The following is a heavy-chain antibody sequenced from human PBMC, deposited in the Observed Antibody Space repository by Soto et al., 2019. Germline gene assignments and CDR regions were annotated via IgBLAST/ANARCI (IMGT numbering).Heavy chain of an antibody. J-gene: IGHJ4*02. D-gene: IGHD1-26*01. V-gene: IGHV1-8*02. CDR2: LSPNSGKS. CDR1: GGTFSSYA. CDR3: ARGDLVGNPDY. Sequence: ASVKVSCKTSGGTFSSYAISWVRQAPGQGLEWMGWLSPNSGKSGYAKKFQGRVTMSVNTSISTAYMELSGLISDDTAVYYCARGDLVGNPDYWGQGTLVTVSS.